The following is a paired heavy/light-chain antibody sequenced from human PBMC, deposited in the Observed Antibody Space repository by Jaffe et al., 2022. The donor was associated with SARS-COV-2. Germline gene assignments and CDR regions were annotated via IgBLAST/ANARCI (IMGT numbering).Light chain of an antibody. J-gene: IGKJ4*01. V-gene: IGKV1-39*01. CDR1: QSIGSY. CDR3: QQSYTVPLS. CDR2: TAS. Sequence: DIQMTQSPSSLSASVGDRVTITCRASQSIGSYLNWYQHKPGKAPNLLIYTASNLQSGVPSRFSGSASGTEFTLTISSLQPEDFATYYCQQSYTVPLSFGGGTKVEIK.
Heavy chain of an antibody. Sequence: QVQLVESGGGVVQPGRSLRLSCTASEFTIIHYAMHWVRQAPGKGLEWVAVISYDGSKKYYADSVQGRFTISRDNSKNTLYLQMNSLRAEDTALYYCARDQYIKYVPTYYFDSWGRGTLVTVSS. CDR1: EFTIIHYA. D-gene: IGHD2-2*01. J-gene: IGHJ4*02. V-gene: IGHV3-30-3*01. CDR2: ISYDGSKK. CDR3: ARDQYIKYVPTYYFDS.